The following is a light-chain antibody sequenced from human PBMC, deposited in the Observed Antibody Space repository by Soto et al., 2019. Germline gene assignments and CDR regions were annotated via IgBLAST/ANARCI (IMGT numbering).Light chain of an antibody. CDR2: AAS. CDR1: QSVSNNY. V-gene: IGKV3-20*01. J-gene: IGKJ1*01. CDR3: HQYDNSPWA. Sequence: EVVLTQSPGTLSLSPGERATLSCRASQSVSNNYLAWYQQKPGQAPRVLIHAASSRAPGIPDRFSGSGSGTDFTLTISRLEPEDFAVYYCHQYDNSPWAIGQGTKVEIK.